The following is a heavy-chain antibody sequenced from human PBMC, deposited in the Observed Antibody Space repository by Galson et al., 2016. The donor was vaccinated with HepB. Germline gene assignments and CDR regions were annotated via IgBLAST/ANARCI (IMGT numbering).Heavy chain of an antibody. CDR2: ISWNSGTI. J-gene: IGHJ5*01. D-gene: IGHD1-14*01. Sequence: SLRLSCAASGFTFDDYAMHWVRQAPGTGLEWVSGISWNSGTIFYADSVRGRFTISRDNAKNSLFLQMKSLRPEDTALYYCTKDVSGATGSTSWFDSWGQGILVTVSS. CDR3: TKDVSGATGSTSWFDS. CDR1: GFTFDDYA. V-gene: IGHV3-9*01.